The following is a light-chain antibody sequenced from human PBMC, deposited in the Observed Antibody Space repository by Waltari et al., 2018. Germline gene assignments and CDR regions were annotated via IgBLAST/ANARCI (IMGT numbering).Light chain of an antibody. V-gene: IGLV1-47*01. Sequence: QPVLTQPPSTSGTPGQRVTISCSGSNPNTGRNYVYWYHQVPAMAPKLLIYKNNPRPSGVPARFSGSESGTSASLAISALRSEDEADYYCAAWDDSLSAVPFGGGTKVTVL. CDR1: NPNTGRNY. CDR3: AAWDDSLSAVP. J-gene: IGLJ2*01. CDR2: KNN.